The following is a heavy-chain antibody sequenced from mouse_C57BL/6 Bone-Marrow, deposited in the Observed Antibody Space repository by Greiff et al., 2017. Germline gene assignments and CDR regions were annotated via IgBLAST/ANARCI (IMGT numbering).Heavy chain of an antibody. CDR1: GFTFSDYG. Sequence: VQLKVSGGGLVKPGGSLKLSCAASGFTFSDYGMHWVRQAPEKGLEWVAYISSGSSTIYYADTVKGRFTISRDNAKNTLFLQMTSLRSEDTAMYYCACITTVVCNGWYFDVWGTGTTVTVSS. J-gene: IGHJ1*03. CDR2: ISSGSSTI. CDR3: ACITTVVCNGWYFDV. V-gene: IGHV5-17*01. D-gene: IGHD1-1*01.